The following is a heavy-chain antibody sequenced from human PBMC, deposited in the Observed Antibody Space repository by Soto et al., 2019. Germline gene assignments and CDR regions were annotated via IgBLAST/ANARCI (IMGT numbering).Heavy chain of an antibody. CDR2: LNWKSDSI. CDR3: VKGNLASVAYNWFDP. D-gene: IGHD3-3*02. CDR1: GFIFADYA. Sequence: DVQLVESGGGLVLPGRSLRLSCVASGFIFADYAMHWVRQVPGKGLEWVSGLNWKSDSIGYADSVKGRFTISRDNAKNSLYLQMDSLRVEDTVLYYCVKGNLASVAYNWFDPWGQGVLVTVSS. J-gene: IGHJ5*02. V-gene: IGHV3-9*01.